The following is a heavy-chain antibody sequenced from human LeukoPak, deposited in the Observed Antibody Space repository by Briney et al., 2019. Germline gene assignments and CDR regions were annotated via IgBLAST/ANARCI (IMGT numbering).Heavy chain of an antibody. CDR1: GFTFSSFS. Sequence: GGSLRLSCAASGFTFSSFSMNWVRQAPGKGLEWVSFITGSSSTIYYADSVKGRFTISRDNAKNSLYLQMNSLRAEDTAVYYCARDASEHYYYMDVWGKGTTVTVSS. D-gene: IGHD1-26*01. CDR2: ITGSSSTI. CDR3: ARDASEHYYYMDV. V-gene: IGHV3-48*01. J-gene: IGHJ6*03.